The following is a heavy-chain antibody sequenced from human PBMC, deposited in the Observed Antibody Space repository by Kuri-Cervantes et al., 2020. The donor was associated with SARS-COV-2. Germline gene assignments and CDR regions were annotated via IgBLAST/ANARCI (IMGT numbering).Heavy chain of an antibody. CDR2: ISYDGSNK. D-gene: IGHD6-19*01. V-gene: IGHV3-30*03. CDR3: AREGFIAGAGKGCDY. CDR1: GFTFSSYV. J-gene: IGHJ4*02. Sequence: GESLKISCAASGFTFSSYVMNWVRQAPGKGLEWVAVISYDGSNKYYADSVKGRFTISRDNSKTTLYLQMNSRRAEDTAVYYCAREGFIAGAGKGCDYWGQGTLVTVSS.